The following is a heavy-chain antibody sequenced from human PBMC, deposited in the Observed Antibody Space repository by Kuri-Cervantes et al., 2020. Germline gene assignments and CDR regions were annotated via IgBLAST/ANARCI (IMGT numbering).Heavy chain of an antibody. V-gene: IGHV3-30-3*01. J-gene: IGHJ3*02. Sequence: LSLTWPVYGGSFSGYYWSWIRQPPGKGLEWVAVISYVGSNKYYADSVKGRFTISRDNSKNTLYLQMNSLRAEDTAVYYCAREGGYGPAGVAEAFDIWGRGTMVTVSS. CDR1: GGSFSGYY. CDR3: AREGGYGPAGVAEAFDI. D-gene: IGHD5-12*01. CDR2: ISYVGSNK.